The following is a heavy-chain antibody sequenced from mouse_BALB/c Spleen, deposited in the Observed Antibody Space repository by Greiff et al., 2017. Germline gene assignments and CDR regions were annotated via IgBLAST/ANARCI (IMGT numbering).Heavy chain of an antibody. J-gene: IGHJ3*01. CDR3: ARSDYGSSYWFAY. D-gene: IGHD1-1*01. Sequence: EVQGVESGGGLVQPGGSRKLSCAASGFTFSSFGMHWVRQAPEKGLEWVAYISSGSSTIYYADTVKGRFTISRDNPKNTLFLQMTSLRSEDTAMYYCARSDYGSSYWFAYWGQGTLVTVSA. V-gene: IGHV5-17*02. CDR1: GFTFSSFG. CDR2: ISSGSSTI.